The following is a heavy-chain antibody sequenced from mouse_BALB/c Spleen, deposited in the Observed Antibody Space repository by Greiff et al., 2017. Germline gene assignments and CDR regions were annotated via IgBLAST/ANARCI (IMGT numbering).Heavy chain of an antibody. CDR3: ARDMDDGYYRY. CDR1: GFSLTSYG. V-gene: IGHV2-9*02. CDR2: IWAGGST. D-gene: IGHD2-3*01. J-gene: IGHJ3*01. Sequence: VKLMESGPGLVAPSQSLSITCTVSGFSLTSYGVHWVRQPPGKGLEWLGVIWAGGSTNYNSALMSRLSISKDNSKSQVFLKMNSLQTDDTAMYYCARDMDDGYYRYWGQGTLVTVSA.